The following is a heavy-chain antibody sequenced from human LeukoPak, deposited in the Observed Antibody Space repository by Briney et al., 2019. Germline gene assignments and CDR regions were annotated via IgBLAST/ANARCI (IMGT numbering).Heavy chain of an antibody. CDR2: IYSGGST. J-gene: IGHJ4*02. CDR1: GFTFDDYG. V-gene: IGHV3-53*01. D-gene: IGHD4/OR15-4a*01. Sequence: GGSLRLSCAASGFTFDDYGMSWVRQAPGKGLEWVSFIYSGGSTYYADSVKGRFTISRDNSKNTPYLQMNSLRADDTAVYYCARRAGAYSHPYDYWGQGTLVTVSS. CDR3: ARRAGAYSHPYDY.